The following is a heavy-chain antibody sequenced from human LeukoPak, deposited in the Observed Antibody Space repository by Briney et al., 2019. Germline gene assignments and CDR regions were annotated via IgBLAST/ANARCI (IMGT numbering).Heavy chain of an antibody. CDR1: GCSISNNNW. Sequence: SGTLSLTCGASGCSISNNNWKCLGRQPPRQGLEWIGEISLTGPTHYNPSLESRVTVSLDKSKNQLSLNLTSVTAADTAVYYCSRENGAFSPFGYWGQGTLVTVLS. V-gene: IGHV4-4*02. CDR2: ISLTGPT. D-gene: IGHD2-8*01. CDR3: SRENGAFSPFGY. J-gene: IGHJ4*02.